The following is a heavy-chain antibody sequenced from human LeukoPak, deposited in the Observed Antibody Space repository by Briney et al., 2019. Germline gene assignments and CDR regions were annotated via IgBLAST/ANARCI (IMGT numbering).Heavy chain of an antibody. J-gene: IGHJ4*02. Sequence: PGGSLRLSCAASGFTFSSYGMHWVRQAPGKGLEWVAVIWYDGSNKYYADSVKGRFTISRDNSKNTLYLQMNSLRAEDTAVYYCASENSYGSGSYSFDYWGQRTLVTVSS. V-gene: IGHV3-33*01. CDR3: ASENSYGSGSYSFDY. CDR1: GFTFSSYG. D-gene: IGHD3-10*01. CDR2: IWYDGSNK.